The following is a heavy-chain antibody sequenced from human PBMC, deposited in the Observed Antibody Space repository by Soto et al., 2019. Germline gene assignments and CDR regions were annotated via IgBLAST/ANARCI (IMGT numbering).Heavy chain of an antibody. CDR1: GYTFADYY. V-gene: IGHV1-2*02. CDR3: ARDRSALVKGLYYYGMDV. J-gene: IGHJ6*02. Sequence: QVQLVQSGAEVKKPGASVKVSCQASGYTFADYYLHWVRQAPGQGLEWMGWIDHDSGDTNYTQKFQGRVTMTRDTSISTAYMELTSLRSDDTAMYYCARDRSALVKGLYYYGMDVWGLGTTITVSS. CDR2: IDHDSGDT. D-gene: IGHD5-18*01.